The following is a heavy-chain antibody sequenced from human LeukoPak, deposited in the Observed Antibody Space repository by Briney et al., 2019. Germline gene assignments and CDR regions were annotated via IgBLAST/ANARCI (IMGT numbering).Heavy chain of an antibody. D-gene: IGHD2-21*01. Sequence: ASVKVSCKASGYTFTGYYMHWVRQAPGQGLEWMGRINPNSGGTNYAKKFQGRVTMTRDTSISTAYMELSRLRSDDTAVYYCARVGTGGYCPYFDYWGQGTLVTVSS. J-gene: IGHJ4*02. CDR3: ARVGTGGYCPYFDY. CDR2: INPNSGGT. CDR1: GYTFTGYY. V-gene: IGHV1-2*06.